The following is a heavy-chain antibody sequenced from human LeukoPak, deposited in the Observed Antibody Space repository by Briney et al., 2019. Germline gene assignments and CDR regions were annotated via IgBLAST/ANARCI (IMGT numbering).Heavy chain of an antibody. D-gene: IGHD3-3*01. J-gene: IGHJ4*02. CDR3: ARGVGGGYYDFWSGHPIDY. V-gene: IGHV1-69*01. CDR2: IIPIFGTA. CDR1: GGTFSRYA. Sequence: SVKVSCKASGGTFSRYAISWVRQAPGQGLEWMGGIIPIFGTANYAQKFQGRVTITADESTSTAYMELSSLRSEDTAVYYCARGVGGGYYDFWSGHPIDYWGQGTLVTVSS.